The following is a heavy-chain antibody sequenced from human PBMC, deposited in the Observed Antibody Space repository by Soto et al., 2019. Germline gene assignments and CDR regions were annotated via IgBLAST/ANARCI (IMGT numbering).Heavy chain of an antibody. Sequence: ASVKVSCKASGYTFTSYDINWVRQATGQGLEWMGWMNPNSGNTGYAQKFQGRVTMTRNTSISTAYMELSSLRSEDTAVYYCAKTNYDFWSGYLLGYYYMDVWGKGTTVTSP. CDR2: MNPNSGNT. J-gene: IGHJ6*03. D-gene: IGHD3-3*01. V-gene: IGHV1-8*01. CDR1: GYTFTSYD. CDR3: AKTNYDFWSGYLLGYYYMDV.